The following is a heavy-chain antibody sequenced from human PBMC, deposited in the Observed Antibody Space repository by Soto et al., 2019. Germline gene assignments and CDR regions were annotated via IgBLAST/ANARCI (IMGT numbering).Heavy chain of an antibody. Sequence: QVQLVQSGAELKEPGASVKVSCTASEYTFVNHDINWLRQAPGRGLEWMGWMNPNSGNSGFAQKFQDRVTMTRDTSRDTAYMELRNLRSEDTAVYYCARGWGRWPHEKPGEYWGQGTVVTVS. CDR2: MNPNSGNS. CDR1: EYTFVNHD. J-gene: IGHJ4*02. V-gene: IGHV1-8*01. D-gene: IGHD3-16*01. CDR3: ARGWGRWPHEKPGEY.